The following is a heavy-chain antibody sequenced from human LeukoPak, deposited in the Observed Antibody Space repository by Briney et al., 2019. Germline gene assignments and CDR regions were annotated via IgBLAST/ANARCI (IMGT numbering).Heavy chain of an antibody. J-gene: IGHJ1*01. CDR1: GYTFTGYY. Sequence: ASVKVSCTASGYTFTGYYMHWVRQAPGQGLEWMGWINPNSGGTNYAQKFQGRVTMTRDTSISTAYMELSRLRSDDTAVYYCARAHYYDSSGYYYVSEYFQHWGQGTLVTVSS. CDR3: ARAHYYDSSGYYYVSEYFQH. CDR2: INPNSGGT. D-gene: IGHD3-22*01. V-gene: IGHV1-2*02.